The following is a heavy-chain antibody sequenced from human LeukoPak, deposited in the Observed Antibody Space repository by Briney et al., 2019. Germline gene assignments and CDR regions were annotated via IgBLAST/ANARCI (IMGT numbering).Heavy chain of an antibody. CDR2: ISYDGSNK. Sequence: GGSLRLSCAASGFTFSSYGMHWVRQAPGKGLEWVAVISYDGSNKYYADSVKGRFTISRDNSKNTLYLQVNSLRAEDTAVYYCAKAKSYYSNYDYWGQGTLVTVSS. V-gene: IGHV3-30*18. CDR1: GFTFSSYG. J-gene: IGHJ4*02. D-gene: IGHD4-11*01. CDR3: AKAKSYYSNYDY.